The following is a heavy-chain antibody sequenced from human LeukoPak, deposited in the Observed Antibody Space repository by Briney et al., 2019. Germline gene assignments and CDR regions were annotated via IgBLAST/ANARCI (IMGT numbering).Heavy chain of an antibody. CDR3: ARSYYQFWSGPAYYYYYMDV. J-gene: IGHJ6*03. V-gene: IGHV1-18*01. Sequence: GASVKVSCKASGYTFTSYGISWVRQAPGQGLEWMGWISAYNGNTNYAQKLQGRVTMTTDTSTSTAYMELRSLRSDDTAVYYCARSYYQFWSGPAYYYYYMDVWGKGTTVTVSS. CDR2: ISAYNGNT. CDR1: GYTFTSYG. D-gene: IGHD3-3*01.